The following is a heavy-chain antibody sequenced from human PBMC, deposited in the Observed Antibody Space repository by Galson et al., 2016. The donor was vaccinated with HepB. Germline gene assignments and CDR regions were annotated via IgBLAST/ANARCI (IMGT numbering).Heavy chain of an antibody. D-gene: IGHD3-22*01. CDR1: GFTFSNYE. Sequence: SLRLSCAASGFTFSNYEMMWVRQAPGKGLEWVSYIRSSGSDIFYADSVKGRFTISRDDAKNSLYLQMNSLRAEDTAVYYCAREGQGYDSSGYYSEAFDIWGQGTMVTVSS. V-gene: IGHV3-48*03. CDR3: AREGQGYDSSGYYSEAFDI. J-gene: IGHJ3*02. CDR2: IRSSGSDI.